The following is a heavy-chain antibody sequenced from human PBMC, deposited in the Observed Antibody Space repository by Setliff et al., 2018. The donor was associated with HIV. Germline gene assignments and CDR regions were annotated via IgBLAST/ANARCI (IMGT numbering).Heavy chain of an antibody. V-gene: IGHV1-2*02. J-gene: IGHJ2*01. CDR2: INPNNGDT. CDR3: AASPGYSSAWYAGSWYFDL. CDR1: GYTFTGYY. Sequence: ASVKVSCKTSGYTFTGYYVHWVRQAPGQGLEWMGWINPNNGDTNYAQKFQERVTITRDMSTSTAYMELSSLRSEDTAVYYCAASPGYSSAWYAGSWYFDLWGRGTLVTVSS. D-gene: IGHD6-19*01.